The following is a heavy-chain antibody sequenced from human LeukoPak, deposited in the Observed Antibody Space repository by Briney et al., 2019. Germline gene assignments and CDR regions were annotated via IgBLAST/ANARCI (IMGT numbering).Heavy chain of an antibody. CDR2: INHSGST. CDR3: ARGRYQPYGNFDY. D-gene: IGHD2-2*01. Sequence: SETLSLTCTVSGGSISSGDYYWSWIRQPPGKGLEWIGEINHSGSTNYNPSLKSRVTISVDTSKNQFSLKLSSVTAADTAVYYCARGRYQPYGNFDYWGQGTLVTVSS. J-gene: IGHJ4*02. V-gene: IGHV4-39*07. CDR1: GGSISSGDYY.